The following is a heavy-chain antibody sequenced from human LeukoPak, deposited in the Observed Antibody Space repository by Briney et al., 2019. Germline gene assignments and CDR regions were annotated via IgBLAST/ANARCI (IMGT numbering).Heavy chain of an antibody. CDR2: IIPIFGTA. Sequence: ASVKVSCKASGGTFSSYAISWVRQAPGQGLEWMGGIIPIFGTANYAQKFQGRVTITADESTSTAYMELSSLRSEDTAVYYCARVVLKAPDYYYYMDVWGKGTTVTVSS. J-gene: IGHJ6*03. D-gene: IGHD4/OR15-4a*01. CDR1: GGTFSSYA. V-gene: IGHV1-69*13. CDR3: ARVVLKAPDYYYYMDV.